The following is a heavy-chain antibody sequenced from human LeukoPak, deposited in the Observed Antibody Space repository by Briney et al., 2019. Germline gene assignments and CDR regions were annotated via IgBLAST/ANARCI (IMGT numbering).Heavy chain of an antibody. CDR1: GDSVSSNSVT. D-gene: IGHD2-2*01. V-gene: IGHV6-1*01. CDR3: ARRLTQYDCFDP. Sequence: SQTLSLTCAISGDSVSSNSVTWNWIRRSPSRGLEWLGRTYYRSTWYNDYAVSVRGRITVNPDTSKNQFSLHLNSVTPEGTAVYYCARRLTQYDCFDPWGQGILVTVSS. J-gene: IGHJ5*02. CDR2: TYYRSTWYN.